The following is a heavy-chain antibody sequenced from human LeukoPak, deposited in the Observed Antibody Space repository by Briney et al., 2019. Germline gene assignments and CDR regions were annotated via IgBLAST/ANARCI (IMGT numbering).Heavy chain of an antibody. J-gene: IGHJ4*02. D-gene: IGHD2-2*02. V-gene: IGHV3-64*01. CDR1: GFTFSSYA. Sequence: PGGSLRLSCAASGFTFSSYAMSWVRQAPGKGLEYVSVIDSIGDSTYYANSVKGRFSISRDNSKNTLYLQMDSLRAEDMAVYYCARADCSSSGCHTVSYWGQGTLVTVSS. CDR3: ARADCSSSGCHTVSY. CDR2: IDSIGDST.